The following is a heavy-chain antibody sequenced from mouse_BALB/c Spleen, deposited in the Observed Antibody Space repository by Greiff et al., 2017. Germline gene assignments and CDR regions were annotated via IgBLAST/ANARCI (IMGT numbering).Heavy chain of an antibody. V-gene: IGHV5-17*02. Sequence: EVHLLESGGGLVQPGGSRKLSCAASGFTFSSYGMHWVRQAPENGLEWVAYISSGSSTIYYTDTVKGRFTIARDNPENTLFMQMTSLRSEDTAMYYCARWMITTDYYGMDYWGQGTSVTVSA. D-gene: IGHD2-4*01. CDR1: GFTFSSYG. J-gene: IGHJ4*01. CDR2: ISSGSSTI. CDR3: ARWMITTDYYGMDY.